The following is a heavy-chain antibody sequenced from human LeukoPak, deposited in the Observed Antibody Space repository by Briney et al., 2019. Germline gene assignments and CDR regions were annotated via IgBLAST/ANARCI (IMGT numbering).Heavy chain of an antibody. CDR1: GFTFGSYA. D-gene: IGHD1-26*01. CDR3: ARESLLRGIVGATVSWFDP. V-gene: IGHV3-30-3*01. CDR2: ISYDGSNK. J-gene: IGHJ5*02. Sequence: GGSLRLSCAASGFTFGSYAMSWVRQAPGKGLEWVAVISYDGSNKYYADSVKSRFTISSDNSKNTLYLHMNSLRAEDTAVYYCARESLLRGIVGATVSWFDPWGQGTLVTVSS.